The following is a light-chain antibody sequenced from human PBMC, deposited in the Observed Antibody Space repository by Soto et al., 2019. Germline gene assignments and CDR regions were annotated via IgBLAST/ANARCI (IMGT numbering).Light chain of an antibody. CDR2: GAS. CDR3: QQYGSSLWT. Sequence: VVLTQSPATRSLSPGERATLYCRASQSVSSYLAWYQQKPGQAPRLLIYGASSRATGIPDRFSGSGSGTDFTLTISRLEPEDFAVYYCQQYGSSLWTFGQGTNVDIK. J-gene: IGKJ1*01. V-gene: IGKV3-20*01. CDR1: QSVSSY.